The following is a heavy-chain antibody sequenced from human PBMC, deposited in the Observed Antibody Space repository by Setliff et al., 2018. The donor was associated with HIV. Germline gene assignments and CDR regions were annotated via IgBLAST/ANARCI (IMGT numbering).Heavy chain of an antibody. J-gene: IGHJ3*02. D-gene: IGHD6-19*01. CDR2: IYYSGFT. V-gene: IGHV4-59*03. CDR3: ARGYSSRRPAYDI. CDR1: GGSIDIFY. Sequence: PSETLSLTCSVSGGSIDIFYWTWIRQAPGKGLEWIGSIYYSGFTSYNPSLNSRVSASVDTSKNQFSLNLTSVTAADTAVYYCARGYSSRRPAYDIWGQGTMVT.